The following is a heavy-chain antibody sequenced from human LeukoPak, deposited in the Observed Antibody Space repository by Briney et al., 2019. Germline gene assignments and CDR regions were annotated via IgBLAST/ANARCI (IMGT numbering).Heavy chain of an antibody. D-gene: IGHD3-9*01. CDR3: AGGYLRYFDWLPPAFLDY. CDR1: GFTFSSYW. CDR2: INSDGSST. V-gene: IGHV3-74*01. Sequence: PGGSLRLSCAASGFTFSSYWMHWVRQAPGKGLVWVSRINSDGSSTSYADSVKGRFTISRDNAKNTLYLQMNSLRAEDTAVYYCAGGYLRYFDWLPPAFLDYWGQGTLVTVSS. J-gene: IGHJ4*02.